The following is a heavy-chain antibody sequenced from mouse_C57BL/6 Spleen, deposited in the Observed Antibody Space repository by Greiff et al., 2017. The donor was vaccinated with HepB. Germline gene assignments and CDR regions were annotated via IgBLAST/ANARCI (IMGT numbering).Heavy chain of an antibody. CDR1: GYTFTSYW. CDR3: ARDHYYGSSWFAY. D-gene: IGHD1-1*01. CDR2: IDPSDSYT. Sequence: VQLQQPGAELVRPGTSVKLSCKASGYTFTSYWMHWVKQRPGQGLEWIGVIDPSDSYTNYNQKFKGKATLTVDTSSSTAYMQLSSLTSEDSAVYYCARDHYYGSSWFAYWGQGTLVTVSA. J-gene: IGHJ3*01. V-gene: IGHV1-59*01.